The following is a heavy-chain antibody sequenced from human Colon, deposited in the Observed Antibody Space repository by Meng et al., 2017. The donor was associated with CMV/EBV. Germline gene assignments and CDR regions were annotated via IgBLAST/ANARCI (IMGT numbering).Heavy chain of an antibody. V-gene: IGHV3-21*01. J-gene: IGHJ4*02. CDR1: GFTFHTYS. CDR3: ARVERYCRGTTCYGPYYFDS. D-gene: IGHD2-2*01. Sequence: SCAASGFTFHTYSMNWVRQAPGKGLEWVSSISDVSRYIYYADSVKGRFTISRDNAKNSLYLQMNSLRAEDTAVYYCARVERYCRGTTCYGPYYFDSWGQGTLVTVSS. CDR2: ISDVSRYI.